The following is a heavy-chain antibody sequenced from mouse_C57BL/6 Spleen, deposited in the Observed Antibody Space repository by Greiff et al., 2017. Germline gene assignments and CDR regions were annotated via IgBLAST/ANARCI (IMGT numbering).Heavy chain of an antibody. J-gene: IGHJ4*01. D-gene: IGHD1-1*01. CDR1: GYTFTSYW. CDR2: IHPNSGST. Sequence: VQLQQPGAELVKPGASVKLSCKASGYTFTSYWMHWVKQRPGQGLVWIGMIHPNSGSTNYNEKCKSKATLTVDKSSSTAYMQLRSLTSEDSAVYYCAISLITTVVSRYAMDYWGQGTSDTVSS. CDR3: AISLITTVVSRYAMDY. V-gene: IGHV1-64*01.